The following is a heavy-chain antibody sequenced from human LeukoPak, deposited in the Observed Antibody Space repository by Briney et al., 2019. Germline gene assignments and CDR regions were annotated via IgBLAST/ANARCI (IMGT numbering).Heavy chain of an antibody. CDR1: GGTFGSYA. CDR2: IIPIFGTA. CDR3: ARDRDYYDSSGYYQFDY. Sequence: ASVKVSCKASGGTFGSYAISWVRQAPGQGLEWMGRIIPIFGTANYAQKFQGRVTITTDESTSTAYMELSSLRSEDTAVYYCARDRDYYDSSGYYQFDYWGQGTLVTVSS. J-gene: IGHJ4*02. V-gene: IGHV1-69*05. D-gene: IGHD3-22*01.